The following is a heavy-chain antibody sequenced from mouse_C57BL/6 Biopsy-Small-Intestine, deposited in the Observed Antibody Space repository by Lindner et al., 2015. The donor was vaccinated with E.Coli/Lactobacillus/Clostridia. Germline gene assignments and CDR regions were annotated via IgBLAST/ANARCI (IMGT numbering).Heavy chain of an antibody. CDR3: ARKFGYYEDY. Sequence: QLQESGAELMKPGASVKLSCKATGYTFTGYWIEWVKQRPGHGLEWIGEILPGTGSSNYNEKFKDKATFTADSSSNTAYMQLSGLTTEDSATYYCARKFGYYEDYWGQGTSVTVSS. CDR2: ILPGTGSS. CDR1: GYTFTGYW. V-gene: IGHV1-9*01. J-gene: IGHJ4*01. D-gene: IGHD2-3*01.